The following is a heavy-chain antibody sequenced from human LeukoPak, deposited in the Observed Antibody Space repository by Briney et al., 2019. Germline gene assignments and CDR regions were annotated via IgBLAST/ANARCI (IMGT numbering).Heavy chain of an antibody. V-gene: IGHV3-15*06. CDR1: GFTFSNAW. CDR3: TTGWYLDY. CDR2: IKSKPDGGTT. Sequence: PGGSLRLSCAGSGFTFSNAWMNWVRQAPGKGLEWVARIKSKPDGGTTYYAAPVKGRFTISRDDSKNMVYLQMSSLKTEDIGVYYCTTGWYLDYWGQGTLVTVSS. J-gene: IGHJ4*02.